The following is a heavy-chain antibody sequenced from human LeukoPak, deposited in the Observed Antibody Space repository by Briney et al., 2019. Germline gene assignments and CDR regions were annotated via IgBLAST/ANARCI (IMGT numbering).Heavy chain of an antibody. CDR2: ISYDGSNK. V-gene: IGHV3-30*03. Sequence: GGSLRLSCAASGFTFSSYGMHWVRQAPGKGLERVAVISYDGSNKYYADSVKGRFTISRDNAKNSLYLQMNSLRAEDTAVYYCARVNFIAAADYWGQGTLVTVSS. D-gene: IGHD6-13*01. CDR3: ARVNFIAAADY. J-gene: IGHJ4*02. CDR1: GFTFSSYG.